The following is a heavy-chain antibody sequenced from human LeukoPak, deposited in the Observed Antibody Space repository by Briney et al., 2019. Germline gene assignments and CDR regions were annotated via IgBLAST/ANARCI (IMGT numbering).Heavy chain of an antibody. V-gene: IGHV3-21*01. J-gene: IGHJ4*02. CDR3: ARVDWNRDPDY. CDR2: ISSSSSYI. Sequence: PGGSLRLSCAASGFTFSSYIMTWVRQAPGKGLEWVSSISSSSSYIYYADSVKGRFTISRDNAKNSLYLQMNSLRAEDTAVYYCARVDWNRDPDYWGQGTLVTVSS. D-gene: IGHD1-1*01. CDR1: GFTFSSYI.